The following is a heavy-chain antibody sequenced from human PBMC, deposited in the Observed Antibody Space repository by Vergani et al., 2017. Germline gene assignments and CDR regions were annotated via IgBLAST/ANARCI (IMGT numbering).Heavy chain of an antibody. CDR1: GFTFSSYW. V-gene: IGHV3-74*01. CDR2: INSDGSST. J-gene: IGHJ4*02. CDR3: ARNGYDSSGYYTNFDY. Sequence: EVQLVESGGGLVQPGGSLRLSCAASGFTFSSYWMHWVRQAPGKGLVWVSRINSDGSSTSYADSVKGRFTISRDNAKNTLYLQMNSLRAEDTAVYYCARNGYDSSGYYTNFDYWGQGTLVTVSS. D-gene: IGHD3-22*01.